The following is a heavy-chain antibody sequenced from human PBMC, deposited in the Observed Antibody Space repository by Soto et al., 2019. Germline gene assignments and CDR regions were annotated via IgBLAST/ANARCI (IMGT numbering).Heavy chain of an antibody. CDR3: VRRHVSATGIDWFDP. D-gene: IGHD6-13*01. J-gene: IGHJ5*02. CDR1: GYTFTSYG. V-gene: IGHV1-3*01. CDR2: INAANGDT. Sequence: ASVKVSCKASGYTFTSYGIHWVRQAPGQRLEWMGWINAANGDTKYSPKFQGRVTITRDTSASTAYMELSSLRSEDTAAYYCVRRHVSATGIDWFDPWGQGTLVTVSS.